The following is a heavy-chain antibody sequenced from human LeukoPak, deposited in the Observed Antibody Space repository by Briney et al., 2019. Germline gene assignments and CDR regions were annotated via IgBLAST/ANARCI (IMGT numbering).Heavy chain of an antibody. Sequence: ASVKVSCKASGYTFTNYYMHWVRQATGQGLEWMGWMNPNSGNTGYAQKFQGRVTMTRNTSISTAYMELSSLRSEDTAVYYCARRLPVVRGAKNWFDPWGQGTLVTVSS. V-gene: IGHV1-8*02. J-gene: IGHJ5*02. D-gene: IGHD3-10*01. CDR3: ARRLPVVRGAKNWFDP. CDR2: MNPNSGNT. CDR1: GYTFTNYY.